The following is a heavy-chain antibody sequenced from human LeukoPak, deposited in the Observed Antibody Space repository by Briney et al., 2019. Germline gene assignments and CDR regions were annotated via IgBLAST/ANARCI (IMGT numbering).Heavy chain of an antibody. J-gene: IGHJ6*02. CDR3: ARGGYDFVYYYYGMDV. CDR1: GGTFSSYA. D-gene: IGHD3-3*01. Sequence: SVKVSCKASGGTFSSYAISWVRQAPGQGLEWMGGIIPIFGTANYAQKFQGRVTITADESTSTAYMELSRLRSDDTAVYYCARGGYDFVYYYYGMDVWGQGTTVTVSS. CDR2: IIPIFGTA. V-gene: IGHV1-69*13.